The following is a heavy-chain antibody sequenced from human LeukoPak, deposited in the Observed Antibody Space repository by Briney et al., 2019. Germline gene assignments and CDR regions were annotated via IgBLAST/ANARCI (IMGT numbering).Heavy chain of an antibody. CDR3: AKVSRGGDCYHYDY. J-gene: IGHJ4*02. CDR2: ISRDGKRE. V-gene: IGHV3-30*04. CDR1: GFNFYNYD. Sequence: GGSLRLSCAASGFNFYNYDIQWVRQAPGKGLEWLAAISRDGKREFYTDSLKGRFTISRDNSRNTLYLQMNSLRAEDTAVYYCAKVSRGGDCYHYDYWGQGTLVTVSS. D-gene: IGHD2-21*02.